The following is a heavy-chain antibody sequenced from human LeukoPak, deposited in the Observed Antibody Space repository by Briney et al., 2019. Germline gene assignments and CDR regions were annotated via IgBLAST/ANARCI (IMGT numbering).Heavy chain of an antibody. CDR3: AREVEDYYYYYYMDV. CDR1: GGSISSSSYY. J-gene: IGHJ6*03. D-gene: IGHD2-15*01. Sequence: SETLSLTCTVSGGSISSSSYYWGWIRQPPGKGLEWIGSIYYSGSTYYNPSLKSRVTISVDTSENQFSLKLSSVTAADTAVYYCAREVEDYYYYYYMDVWGKGTTVTISS. CDR2: IYYSGST. V-gene: IGHV4-39*01.